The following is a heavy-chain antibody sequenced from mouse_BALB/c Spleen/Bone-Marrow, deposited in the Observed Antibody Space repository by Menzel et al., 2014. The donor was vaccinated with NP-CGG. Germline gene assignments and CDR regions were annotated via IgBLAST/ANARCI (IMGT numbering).Heavy chain of an antibody. V-gene: IGHV1-4*01. J-gene: IGHJ3*01. D-gene: IGHD1-1*01. CDR3: ARSGNYYGSSWFAY. CDR2: INPSSGYT. Sequence: QVQLQQPGAELARPGASVKMSCKASGYTFTGYTMHWVKQRPGQGLEWIGYINPSSGYTNYNQKFKDKATLTADKSSSTAYMQLSSLTSEDSAVYYCARSGNYYGSSWFAYWGQGTLVTVSA. CDR1: GYTFTGYT.